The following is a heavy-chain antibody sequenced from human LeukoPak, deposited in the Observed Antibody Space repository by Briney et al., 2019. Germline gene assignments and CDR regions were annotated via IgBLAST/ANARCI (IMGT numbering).Heavy chain of an antibody. CDR2: IYYSGST. Sequence: SETLSLTCTVSGGSISNYYWSWIRQPPGKGLEWIGYIYYSGSTNYSPSLKSRVTMSVDTSKNQFSLRLSSVTAADTAVYYCARNSGDLWGQGTLVTVSS. D-gene: IGHD7-27*01. V-gene: IGHV4-59*12. CDR3: ARNSGDL. J-gene: IGHJ4*02. CDR1: GGSISNYY.